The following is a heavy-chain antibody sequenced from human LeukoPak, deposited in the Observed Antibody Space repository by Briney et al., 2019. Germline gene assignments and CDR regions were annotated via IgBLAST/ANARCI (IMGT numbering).Heavy chain of an antibody. J-gene: IGHJ4*02. V-gene: IGHV3-74*01. CDR3: ARDRYDSYYYDSSGTKFDY. CDR1: GFTFSSYW. CDR2: INSDGSST. D-gene: IGHD3-22*01. Sequence: GGSLRLSCAASGFTFSSYWMHWVRQAPGKGLVWVSRINSDGSSTSYADSVRGRFTISRDNAKNTLYLQMNSLRAEDTAVYYCARDRYDSYYYDSSGTKFDYWGQGTLVTVSS.